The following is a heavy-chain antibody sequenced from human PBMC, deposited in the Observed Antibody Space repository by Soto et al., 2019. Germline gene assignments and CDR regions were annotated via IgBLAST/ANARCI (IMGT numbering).Heavy chain of an antibody. CDR3: AKGGRITVAGTRGDY. V-gene: IGHV3-23*01. CDR2: ISGSGGNT. Sequence: EVQLLESGGGLVQPGGSLTLSCAASGFTFRSYAISWVRQAPGKGLEWVSTISGSGGNTYYADSVKGRFTISRDNSKDTLYLQMNSLRDEDTAVYYCAKGGRITVAGTRGDYWGQGTLVTVSS. CDR1: GFTFRSYA. D-gene: IGHD6-19*01. J-gene: IGHJ4*02.